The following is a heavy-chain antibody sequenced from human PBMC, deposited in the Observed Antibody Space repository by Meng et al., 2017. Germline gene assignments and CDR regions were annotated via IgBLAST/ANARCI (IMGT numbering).Heavy chain of an antibody. J-gene: IGHJ6*02. D-gene: IGHD1-26*01. CDR1: GGTFSSYA. CDR3: ARDPLRGSYVRYYYYGMDV. CDR2: IIPILGIA. Sequence: QVQLVQSGAEVKKPGSSVKVSCKASGGTFSSYAISWVRQAPGQGLEWMGGIIPILGIANYAQKFQGRVTITADKFTSTAYMELSSLRSEDTAVYYCARDPLRGSYVRYYYYGMDVWGQGTMVTVSS. V-gene: IGHV1-69*10.